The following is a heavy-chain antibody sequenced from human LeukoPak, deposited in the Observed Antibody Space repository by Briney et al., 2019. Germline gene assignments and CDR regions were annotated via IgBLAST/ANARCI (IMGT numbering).Heavy chain of an antibody. D-gene: IGHD3-10*01. Sequence: GASVKVSCKASGYTFTTYDINWVRQAPRLGLEWMGWMNPNSGNTGYAQKLQGRVTMTRDTSINTAYMELSSLRSEDTAVYYCARDLFDPTYYYGSGVFDYWGQGTLVTVSS. CDR3: ARDLFDPTYYYGSGVFDY. V-gene: IGHV1-8*01. CDR2: MNPNSGNT. CDR1: GYTFTTYD. J-gene: IGHJ4*02.